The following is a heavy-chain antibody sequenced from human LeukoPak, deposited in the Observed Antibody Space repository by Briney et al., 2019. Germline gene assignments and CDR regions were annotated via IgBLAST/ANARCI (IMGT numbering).Heavy chain of an antibody. D-gene: IGHD2-15*01. CDR1: GFTFGSYA. Sequence: AGGSLRLSCAPSGFTFGSYAMHWVRQAPGKGMEWVAVIWHDGSNEYYGDSVKGRFTISRDNSKNTLYMQMNSLRAEDTAVYYCARGRLCSGGHCYLNFDYWGQGTLVTVSS. CDR3: ARGRLCSGGHCYLNFDY. J-gene: IGHJ4*02. V-gene: IGHV3-33*01. CDR2: IWHDGSNE.